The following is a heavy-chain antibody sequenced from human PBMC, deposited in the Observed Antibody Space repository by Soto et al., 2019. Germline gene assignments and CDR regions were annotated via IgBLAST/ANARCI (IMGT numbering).Heavy chain of an antibody. D-gene: IGHD5-12*01. V-gene: IGHV3-48*03. CDR2: ISSSGSTV. CDR3: VRYCTTTLCNGVATRTFDY. Sequence: GGSLRLSCAASRFTFSTYEMHWVRQAPGKGLEWVSCISSSGSTVYYADSVKGRFTISRDNTRNSLYLQMNSLRDEDTALYYCVRYCTTTLCNGVATRTFDYWGQGTLVTVSS. CDR1: RFTFSTYE. J-gene: IGHJ4*02.